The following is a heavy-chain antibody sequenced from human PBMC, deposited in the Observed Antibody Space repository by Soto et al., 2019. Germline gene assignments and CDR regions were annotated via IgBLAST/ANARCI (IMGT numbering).Heavy chain of an antibody. CDR2: IYSGGST. CDR3: ARLGYYSYYYMDV. J-gene: IGHJ6*03. CDR1: GFTVSSNY. D-gene: IGHD3-16*01. V-gene: IGHV3-53*04. Sequence: GGSLRLSCAASGFTVSSNYMSWVRQAPGKGLEWVSVIYSGGSTYYADSVKGRFTISRHNSKNTLYLQMNSLRAEYTAVYYCARLGYYSYYYMDVWGKGTTLTIYS.